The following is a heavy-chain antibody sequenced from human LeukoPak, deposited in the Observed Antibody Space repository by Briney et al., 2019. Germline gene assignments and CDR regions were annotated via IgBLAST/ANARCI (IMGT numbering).Heavy chain of an antibody. Sequence: SETLSLTCTVSGGSISSSSYYWGWIRQPPGKGLEWIGSIYYSGSTYYNPSLKSRVTISVDTSKNQFSLKLSSVTAADTAVYYCARGGSTKLGPRGYAFDIWGQGTMVTVSS. V-gene: IGHV4-39*07. D-gene: IGHD3-10*01. CDR3: ARGGSTKLGPRGYAFDI. CDR2: IYYSGST. CDR1: GGSISSSSYY. J-gene: IGHJ3*02.